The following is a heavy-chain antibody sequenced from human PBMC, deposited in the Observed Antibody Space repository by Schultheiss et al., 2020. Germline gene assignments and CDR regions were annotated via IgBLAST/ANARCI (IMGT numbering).Heavy chain of an antibody. Sequence: GGSLRLSCAASGFTFDDYAMHWVRQAPGKGLEWVSAISGSGGSTYYSDFVKGRFSISRDNAKNSLYLQMNSLRVEDTAVYYCVSRLGDSSSWYWFDSWGQGTLVTVSS. V-gene: IGHV3-20*04. CDR2: ISGSGGST. CDR3: VSRLGDSSSWYWFDS. D-gene: IGHD6-13*01. J-gene: IGHJ5*01. CDR1: GFTFDDYA.